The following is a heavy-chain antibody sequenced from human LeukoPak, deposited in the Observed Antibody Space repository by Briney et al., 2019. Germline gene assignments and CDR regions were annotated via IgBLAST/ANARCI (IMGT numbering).Heavy chain of an antibody. V-gene: IGHV1-69*13. J-gene: IGHJ5*02. CDR1: GGTFSSYA. CDR3: ARVGCSGGSCYAVPYNWFDP. D-gene: IGHD2-15*01. CDR2: IIPIFGTA. Sequence: ASVKVSCKASGGTFSSYAISWVRQAPGQGLEWMGGIIPIFGTANYAQKFQGRVTTTADESTSTAYMELSSPRSEDTAVYYCARVGCSGGSCYAVPYNWFDPWGQGTLVTVSS.